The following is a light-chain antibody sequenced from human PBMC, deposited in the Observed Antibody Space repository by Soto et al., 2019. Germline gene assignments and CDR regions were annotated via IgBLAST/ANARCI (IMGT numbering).Light chain of an antibody. Sequence: DIQLTQSPSTLSASVGDRVTISCRASQSISHWLAWYQQKPGKAPKLLIYRASSLETWVPSRFSGSGSGTEFSPTVASLQPDAFATSYCQQLIVPRAFGPGTKVEI. CDR2: RAS. CDR3: QQLIVPRA. V-gene: IGKV1-5*03. J-gene: IGKJ1*01. CDR1: QSISHW.